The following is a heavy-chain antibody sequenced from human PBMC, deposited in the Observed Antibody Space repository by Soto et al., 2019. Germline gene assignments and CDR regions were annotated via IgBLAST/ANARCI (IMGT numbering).Heavy chain of an antibody. CDR2: ISAYNGNT. CDR1: GYTFTSYG. CDR3: ARDVIESPGIAVAGEAFDI. V-gene: IGHV1-18*01. D-gene: IGHD6-19*01. Sequence: ASVKVSCKASGYTFTSYGISWVRQAPGQGLEWMGWISAYNGNTNYAQKLQGRVTMTTDTSTSTAYMELRSLRSDDTAVYYCARDVIESPGIAVAGEAFDIWGQGTMVTVSS. J-gene: IGHJ3*02.